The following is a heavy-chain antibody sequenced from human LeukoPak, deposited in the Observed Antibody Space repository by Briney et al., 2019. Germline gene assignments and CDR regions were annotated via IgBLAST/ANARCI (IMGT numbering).Heavy chain of an antibody. CDR2: IRSKPYGGTT. D-gene: IGHD2-15*01. Sequence: PGGSLRLSCTASGFTFGDYAMSWVRQAPGKGLEGVSFIRSKPYGGTTEYAASVKGRFTISRDESKSIAYLQMNSLKTEDTAVYYCTSSLGFCRGGSCYSSLGYYYMDVWGKGTTVTVSS. V-gene: IGHV3-49*04. CDR1: GFTFGDYA. J-gene: IGHJ6*03. CDR3: TSSLGFCRGGSCYSSLGYYYMDV.